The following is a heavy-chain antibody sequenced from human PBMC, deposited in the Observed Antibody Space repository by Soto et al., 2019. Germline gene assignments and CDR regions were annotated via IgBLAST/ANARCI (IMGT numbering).Heavy chain of an antibody. CDR3: AKDLYYSSSWYGLLYHYGMDV. CDR2: ISYDGSNK. V-gene: IGHV3-30*18. CDR1: GFTFSSYG. J-gene: IGHJ6*02. D-gene: IGHD6-13*01. Sequence: GGSLRLCCAASGFTFSSYGMHWVRQAPGKGLEWVAVISYDGSNKYYADSVKGRFTISRDNSKNTLYLQMNSLRAEDTAVYYCAKDLYYSSSWYGLLYHYGMDVWGQGTTVTVSS.